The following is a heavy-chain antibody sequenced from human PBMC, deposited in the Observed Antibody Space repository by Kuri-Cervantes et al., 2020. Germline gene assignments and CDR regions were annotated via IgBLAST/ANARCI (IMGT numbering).Heavy chain of an antibody. J-gene: IGHJ5*02. CDR1: GGSFSGYY. Sequence: SETLSLTCAVYGGSFSGYYWSWIRQPPGKGLEWIGEINHSGSTNYNPSLKSRVTISVDTSKNQFSLKLSSVTAADTAVYYCARASIAARWFDPWGQGTLVTVSS. CDR3: ARASIAARWFDP. V-gene: IGHV4-34*01. CDR2: INHSGST. D-gene: IGHD6-6*01.